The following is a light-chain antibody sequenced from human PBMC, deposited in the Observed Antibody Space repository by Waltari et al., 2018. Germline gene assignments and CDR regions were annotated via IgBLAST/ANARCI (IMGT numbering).Light chain of an antibody. V-gene: IGLV1-40*01. Sequence: QSVLTQPPSVSGAPGQRVPISCTGSSPNIGAGHDVHWSQRLPGTAPKLLIYGNTNRPSGVPDRFSGSKSGTSASLAITGLQAEDEADYFCQSFDNYVSGGTVFGGGTKLAVL. CDR2: GNT. CDR3: QSFDNYVSGGTV. J-gene: IGLJ3*02. CDR1: SPNIGAGHD.